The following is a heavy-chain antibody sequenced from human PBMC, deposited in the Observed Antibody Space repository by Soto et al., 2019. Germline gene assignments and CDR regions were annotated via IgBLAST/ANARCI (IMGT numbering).Heavy chain of an antibody. J-gene: IGHJ6*02. Sequence: QVQLVQSGAEVKKPGSSVKVSCKASGGTFSSYAISWVRQAPGQGLEWMGGIIPIFGTTNYAQKFQGRVTIAADESTTTALAVLSSRTSEAAAVYYCARYSLGMITRTTRDALSYYYGMDVWGQGTTVTVSS. CDR1: GGTFSSYA. CDR3: ARYSLGMITRTTRDALSYYYGMDV. CDR2: IIPIFGTT. D-gene: IGHD1-20*01. V-gene: IGHV1-69*12.